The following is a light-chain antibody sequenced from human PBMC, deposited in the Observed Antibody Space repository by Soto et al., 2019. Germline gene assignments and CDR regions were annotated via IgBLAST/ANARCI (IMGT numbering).Light chain of an antibody. CDR2: GAS. J-gene: IGKJ5*01. CDR1: PSVGGN. CDR3: QQYNNWPSIT. V-gene: IGKV3-15*01. Sequence: ELVMTHSPATLSVCPGETVPLSCRASPSVGGNLAWYQQKPGLAPRLLIDGASTRATGVPARFSGSGSGTELTLTISSLQSEDFAVYYCQQYNNWPSITFGQGTRLEI.